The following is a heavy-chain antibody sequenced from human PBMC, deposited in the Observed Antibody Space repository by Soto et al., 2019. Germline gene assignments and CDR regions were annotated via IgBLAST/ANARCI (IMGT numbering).Heavy chain of an antibody. CDR2: ISAYNGNT. D-gene: IGHD3-9*01. CDR3: ARDQYDILTCYYSGDAFAI. CDR1: GYTFNSYG. V-gene: IGHV1-18*01. J-gene: IGHJ3*02. Sequence: QVQLVQSGAEVKKPGASVKVSCKASGYTFNSYGITWVRQAPGQGLEWMGWISAYNGNTNYAQNLQGRVTMTTDTSTSTAYMELRSLRSDDTAVYYCARDQYDILTCYYSGDAFAIWGQGTMVTVSS.